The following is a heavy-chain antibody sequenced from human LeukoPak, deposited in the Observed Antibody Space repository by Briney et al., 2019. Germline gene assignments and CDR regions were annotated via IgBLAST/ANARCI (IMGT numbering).Heavy chain of an antibody. J-gene: IGHJ4*02. D-gene: IGHD2-2*03. V-gene: IGHV3-23*01. CDR1: GFTFSTYG. Sequence: GGSLRLSCEASGFTFSTYGINWVRQAPGKGLEWVSGIGGSGTRTYYADSVKGRFTISRDNSKNTLYLQMNSLRDEDTAVYYCAKDSHWILFDDWGQGTLVTVSS. CDR2: IGGSGTRT. CDR3: AKDSHWILFDD.